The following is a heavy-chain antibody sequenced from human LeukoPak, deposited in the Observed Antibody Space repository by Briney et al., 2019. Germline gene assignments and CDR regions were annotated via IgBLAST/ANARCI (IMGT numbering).Heavy chain of an antibody. CDR2: IKQDGSEK. CDR1: GFPVSSYW. Sequence: GGSLRLSCAASGFPVSSYWMSWVRQAPGKGLEWVANIKQDGSEKNYVDSVKGRFTISRDNAKNSLYLQVNSLRAEDTAVYYCARDRIAAAGAIVYWGQGALVTVSS. CDR3: ARDRIAAAGAIVY. D-gene: IGHD6-13*01. J-gene: IGHJ4*02. V-gene: IGHV3-7*01.